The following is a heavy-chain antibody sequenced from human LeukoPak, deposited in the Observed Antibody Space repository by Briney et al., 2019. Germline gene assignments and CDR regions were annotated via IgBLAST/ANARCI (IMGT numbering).Heavy chain of an antibody. CDR3: ATEKGDSPDY. CDR2: ISGSGSNT. J-gene: IGHJ4*02. Sequence: GGSLRLSCAASGFTFSSYAMSWVRQAPGKGLEWVSAISGSGSNTYYADSVKGRFTISRDNSKNTLYLQMNSLRAEHTAVFYCATEKGDSPDYWGQGTLVTVSS. D-gene: IGHD2-21*01. V-gene: IGHV3-23*01. CDR1: GFTFSSYA.